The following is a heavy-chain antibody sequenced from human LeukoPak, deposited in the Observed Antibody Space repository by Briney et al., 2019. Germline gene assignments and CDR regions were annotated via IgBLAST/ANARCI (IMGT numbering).Heavy chain of an antibody. Sequence: GGSLRLSCAASGFTFSSYGMPWVRQAPGKGLEWVAVISYDGSNKYYADSVKGRFTISRDNSKNTLYLQMNSLRAEDTAVYYCAKGTDCSGGSCYSWTEYFQHWGQGTLVTVSS. D-gene: IGHD2-15*01. J-gene: IGHJ1*01. CDR1: GFTFSSYG. V-gene: IGHV3-30*18. CDR2: ISYDGSNK. CDR3: AKGTDCSGGSCYSWTEYFQH.